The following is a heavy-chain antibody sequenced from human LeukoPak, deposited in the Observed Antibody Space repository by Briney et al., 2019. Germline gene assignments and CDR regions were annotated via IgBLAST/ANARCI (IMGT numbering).Heavy chain of an antibody. D-gene: IGHD1-26*01. CDR1: GFTFDNYA. V-gene: IGHV3-30-3*01. CDR2: ISNDGTNK. CDR3: AVGLTI. Sequence: PGTSLTLSCAASGFTFDNYAMHWLRQAPGKGLEWVALISNDGTNKYYAHSVKGRFTMTRDNSKSTVYLQVNSLRAEDTAVYYCAVGLTIWGQGTMVTVSS. J-gene: IGHJ3*02.